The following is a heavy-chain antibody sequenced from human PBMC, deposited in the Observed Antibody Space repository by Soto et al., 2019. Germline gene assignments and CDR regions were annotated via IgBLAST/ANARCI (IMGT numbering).Heavy chain of an antibody. Sequence: QVQLVQSGAEVKKPGASVKVSFQASGYTFNSYGVSWVRQAPGQGLEWMGWISVYSGNRNYAQRFQGRVPLTTDTSTSTAYMELRSLRSDDTAVYYCARADEMATTGYDCDYWGQGNRVTFSS. D-gene: IGHD1-1*01. CDR1: GYTFNSYG. CDR2: ISVYSGNR. V-gene: IGHV1-18*04. J-gene: IGHJ4*02. CDR3: ARADEMATTGYDCDY.